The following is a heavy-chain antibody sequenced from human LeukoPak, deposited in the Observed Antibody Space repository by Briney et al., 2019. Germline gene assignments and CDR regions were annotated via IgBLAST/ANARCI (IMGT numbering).Heavy chain of an antibody. Sequence: GGSLRLSCAASGFTFSSYWTHWVRQAPGKGLVWVSRINSDGSSTSYADSVKGRFTISRDNAKNTLYLQMNSLRVEDTAVYYCASHCSSTSCLDYWGQGTLVTVSS. D-gene: IGHD2-2*01. CDR1: GFTFSSYW. CDR3: ASHCSSTSCLDY. V-gene: IGHV3-74*01. J-gene: IGHJ4*02. CDR2: INSDGSST.